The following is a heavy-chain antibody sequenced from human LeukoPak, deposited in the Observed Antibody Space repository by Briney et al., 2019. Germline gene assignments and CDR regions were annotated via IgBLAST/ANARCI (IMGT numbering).Heavy chain of an antibody. Sequence: ASVKVSCKASGYTFTGYYMHWVRQVPGQGLEWMGWINPSGGSTSYAQKFQGRVTMTRDTSTSTVYMELSSLRSEDTAVYYCARRQPLIAAAGTADPDYWGQGTLVTVSS. CDR1: GYTFTGYY. D-gene: IGHD6-13*01. V-gene: IGHV1-46*01. J-gene: IGHJ4*02. CDR3: ARRQPLIAAAGTADPDY. CDR2: INPSGGST.